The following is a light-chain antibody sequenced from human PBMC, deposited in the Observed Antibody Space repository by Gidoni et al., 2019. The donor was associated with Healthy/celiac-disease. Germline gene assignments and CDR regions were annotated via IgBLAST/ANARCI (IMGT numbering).Light chain of an antibody. Sequence: SYELTQPPSVSVSPGQTASITCSGDKLGYKYACWYQQKPGQSPVLVIYKDSKRPSVTPERFSGSNSGNTATLTISGTQAMDEADYYCQAWDSSTGVFGTGTKVTVL. CDR1: KLGYKY. CDR2: KDS. J-gene: IGLJ1*01. CDR3: QAWDSSTGV. V-gene: IGLV3-1*01.